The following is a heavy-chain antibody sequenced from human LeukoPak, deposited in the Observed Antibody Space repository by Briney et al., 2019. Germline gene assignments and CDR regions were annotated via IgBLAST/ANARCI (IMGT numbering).Heavy chain of an antibody. V-gene: IGHV3-23*01. CDR3: AKGGGYSYGIYYFDY. CDR1: GFTFSSYG. J-gene: IGHJ4*02. Sequence: GGSLRLSCAASGFTFSSYGMSGVRQAPGKGLEWVSAFSGSGGSTYYADSVKGRFTISRDNSKNTLYLQMNNLRAEDTAVYYCAKGGGYSYGIYYFDYWGQGTLVTVSS. D-gene: IGHD5-18*01. CDR2: FSGSGGST.